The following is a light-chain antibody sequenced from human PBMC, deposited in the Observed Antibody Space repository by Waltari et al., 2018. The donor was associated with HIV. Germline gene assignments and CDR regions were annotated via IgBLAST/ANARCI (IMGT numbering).Light chain of an antibody. CDR1: SSNIGSNY. Sequence: QSVLTQPPSASGTPGQRVTISCSGSSSNIGSNYVYWYQKLQGTAPKLLSYRTNQRPAGVADRVAGSKSGTSASLAITGLRSEEGADYYCAAWDDGLRGPGFGGGTKRTVL. CDR2: RTN. CDR3: AAWDDGLRGPG. V-gene: IGLV1-47*01. J-gene: IGLJ3*02.